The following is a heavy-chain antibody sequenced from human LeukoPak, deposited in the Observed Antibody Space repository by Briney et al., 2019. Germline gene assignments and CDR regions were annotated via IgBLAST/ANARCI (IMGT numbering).Heavy chain of an antibody. CDR1: GYSFTSYW. D-gene: IGHD3-9*01. V-gene: IGHV5-51*01. CDR3: AMTYYDILTGFDY. J-gene: IGHJ4*02. CDR2: IYPGDSDT. Sequence: GESLKISCKGSGYSFTSYWIGWARQMPGNGLEWMGIIYPGDSDTRYSPSFQGQVTISADKSISTAYLQWSSLKASDTAMYYCAMTYYDILTGFDYWGQGTLVTVSS.